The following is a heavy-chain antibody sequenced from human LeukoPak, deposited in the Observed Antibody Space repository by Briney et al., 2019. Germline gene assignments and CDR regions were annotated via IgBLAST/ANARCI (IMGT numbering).Heavy chain of an antibody. J-gene: IGHJ4*02. V-gene: IGHV1-8*03. CDR3: ARAVWGYGTTGDLDY. CDR1: GYTFTSYD. CDR2: MNPNSGNT. Sequence: ASVKVSCTASGYTFTSYDINWVRQATGQGLEWMGWMNPNSGNTGYAQKFQGRVTITRNTSISTAYMELSSLRSEDRAVYYCARAVWGYGTTGDLDYWGQGTLVTVSS. D-gene: IGHD7-27*01.